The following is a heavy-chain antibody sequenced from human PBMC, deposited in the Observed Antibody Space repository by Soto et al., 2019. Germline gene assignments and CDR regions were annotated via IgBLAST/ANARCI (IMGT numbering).Heavy chain of an antibody. J-gene: IGHJ6*02. CDR3: ARFHCSGSGSCLDV. CDR2: MNPNSGNT. Sequence: QVQLVQSGAEVKKPGASVKVSCKASGYTFTSYDINWVRQATGQGLEWMGWMNPNSGNTGYAQKFQGRVTMTRNTSIRTAYMELSSLSAEDTAAYYCARFHCSGSGSCLDVWGQGTTVTVSS. V-gene: IGHV1-8*01. D-gene: IGHD3-10*01. CDR1: GYTFTSYD.